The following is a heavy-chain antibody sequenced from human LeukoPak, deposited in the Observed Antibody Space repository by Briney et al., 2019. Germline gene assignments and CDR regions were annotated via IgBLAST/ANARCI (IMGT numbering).Heavy chain of an antibody. CDR1: GFTFSGSA. J-gene: IGHJ6*03. V-gene: IGHV3-73*01. CDR2: IRSKANSYAT. CDR3: TRHLPEDVAVGSYYVYSYYYIDV. Sequence: PGGSVRLSCAASGFTFSGSAMHWVRQASGKGLEWVGRIRSKANSYATAYAASVKGRFTISRDDSKNTAYLQMNSLKTEDTAVDYCTRHLPEDVAVGSYYVYSYYYIDVCGKGCSVTVSS. D-gene: IGHD1-26*01.